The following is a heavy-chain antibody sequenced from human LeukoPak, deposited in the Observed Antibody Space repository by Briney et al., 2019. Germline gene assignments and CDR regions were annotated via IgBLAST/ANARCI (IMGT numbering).Heavy chain of an antibody. Sequence: PGGSLRLSCAASGFTFSSYSMTWVRQAPGKGLEWVSSISSSSSYIYYADSVKGRFTISRDNAKNSLYLQMNSLRAEDTAVYYCARDLPHYYDSSGSNFDYWGQGTLVTVSS. CDR3: ARDLPHYYDSSGSNFDY. CDR2: ISSSSSYI. CDR1: GFTFSSYS. J-gene: IGHJ4*02. V-gene: IGHV3-21*01. D-gene: IGHD3-22*01.